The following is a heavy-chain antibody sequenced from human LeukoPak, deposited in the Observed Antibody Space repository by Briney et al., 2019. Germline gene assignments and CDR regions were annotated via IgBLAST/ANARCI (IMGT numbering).Heavy chain of an antibody. V-gene: IGHV4-38-2*01. CDR1: GYSISSGYY. D-gene: IGHD5-12*01. CDR3: ARYRYSGYDWRWFDP. J-gene: IGHJ5*02. Sequence: SETLSLTCAVSGYSISSGYYWGWIRQPPGKGLEWIGSIYHSGSTYYNPSLKSRVTISVDTSKNQFSLKLCSVTAADTAVYYCARYRYSGYDWRWFDPWGQGTLVTVSS. CDR2: IYHSGST.